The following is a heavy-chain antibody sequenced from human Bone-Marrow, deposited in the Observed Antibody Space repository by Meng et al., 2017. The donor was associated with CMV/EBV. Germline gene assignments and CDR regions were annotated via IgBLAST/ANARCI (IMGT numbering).Heavy chain of an antibody. CDR3: ARDQKWFGFGDYNYGMNV. CDR2: ISRSGSNT. J-gene: IGHJ6*02. V-gene: IGHV3-48*03. Sequence: GESLKISCAASGFTFSSYAMNWVRQAPGKGLEWISTISRSGSNTYYADSVKGRFTISRDNAKNSLYLQMNSLRAEDTAVYYCARDQKWFGFGDYNYGMNVWGQGTTVTVAS. CDR1: GFTFSSYA. D-gene: IGHD3-16*01.